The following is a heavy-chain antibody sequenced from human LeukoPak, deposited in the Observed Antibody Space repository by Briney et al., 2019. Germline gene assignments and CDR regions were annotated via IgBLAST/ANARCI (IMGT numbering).Heavy chain of an antibody. V-gene: IGHV4-31*03. CDR3: ARGPLCSSTSCYNWFDP. J-gene: IGHJ5*02. D-gene: IGHD2-2*01. Sequence: PSETLSLTCTVSGGSISSSDYYWGWIRQPPGRGLEWIGYIYYSGSTYYNPSLKSRVTISVDTSKNQFSLKLSSVTAADTAVYYCARGPLCSSTSCYNWFDPWGQGTLVTVSS. CDR1: GGSISSSDYY. CDR2: IYYSGST.